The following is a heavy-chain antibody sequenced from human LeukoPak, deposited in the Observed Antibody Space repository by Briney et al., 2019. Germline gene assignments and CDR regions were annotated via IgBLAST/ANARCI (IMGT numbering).Heavy chain of an antibody. CDR2: ICANDGNT. CDR3: AKDGGLWVSAHWGDS. Sequence: GGSLRLSCAASGLTFRNYAMSWVRQAPGKGLEWVSVICANDGNTYYADAVKGRFTISRDNSKNTLYLQMNSLRAEDTAVYYCAKDGGLWVSAHWGDSWGRGTLVTVSS. J-gene: IGHJ4*02. V-gene: IGHV3-23*01. CDR1: GLTFRNYA. D-gene: IGHD7-27*01.